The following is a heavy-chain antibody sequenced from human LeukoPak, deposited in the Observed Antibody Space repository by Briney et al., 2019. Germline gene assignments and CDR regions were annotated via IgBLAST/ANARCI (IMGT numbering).Heavy chain of an antibody. CDR3: ARSTTVVPYYFDY. Sequence: GESLKISCKGSGYSFTSYWIGWVRQMPGKGLEWMGIIHPGDSDTRYSPSFQGQVTISADKSISTAYLQWSSLKASDTAMYYCARSTTVVPYYFDYWGQGTLVTVSS. V-gene: IGHV5-51*01. J-gene: IGHJ4*02. CDR2: IHPGDSDT. D-gene: IGHD4-23*01. CDR1: GYSFTSYW.